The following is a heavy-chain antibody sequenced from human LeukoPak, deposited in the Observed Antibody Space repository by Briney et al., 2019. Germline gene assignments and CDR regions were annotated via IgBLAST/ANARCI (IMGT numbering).Heavy chain of an antibody. Sequence: GASVKVSCRASGYTFTGYYMHWVRQAPGQGLEWMGWINSNSGGTNYAQKFQGRVTMTRDTSISTAYMELSRLRSDDTAVYYCATDRAYCGGDCYPTVFDYWGQGTLVTVSS. J-gene: IGHJ4*02. CDR3: ATDRAYCGGDCYPTVFDY. CDR1: GYTFTGYY. CDR2: INSNSGGT. D-gene: IGHD2-21*02. V-gene: IGHV1-2*02.